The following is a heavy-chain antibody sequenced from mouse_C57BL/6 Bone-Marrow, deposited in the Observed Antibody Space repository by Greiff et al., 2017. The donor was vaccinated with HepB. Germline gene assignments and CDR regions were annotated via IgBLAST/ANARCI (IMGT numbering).Heavy chain of an antibody. Sequence: QVQLQQPGAELVKPGASVKLSCKASGYTFTSYWMHWVKQRPGQGLEWIGMIHPNSGSTNYNEKFKSKATLTVDISSSTAYMQLSSLTSEDSAVYYCARSTVVAHWYFDVWGTGTTVTVSS. V-gene: IGHV1-64*01. CDR2: IHPNSGST. CDR3: ARSTVVAHWYFDV. D-gene: IGHD1-1*01. CDR1: GYTFTSYW. J-gene: IGHJ1*03.